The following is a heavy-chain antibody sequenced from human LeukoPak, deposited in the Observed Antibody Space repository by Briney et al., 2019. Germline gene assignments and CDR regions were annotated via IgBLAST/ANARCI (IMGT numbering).Heavy chain of an antibody. D-gene: IGHD3-3*01. CDR1: GYTFTSYD. CDR2: MNPNSGNT. CDR3: ASGSFDFWSGYYLDY. J-gene: IGHJ4*02. V-gene: IGHV1-8*03. Sequence: ASVKVSCKASGYTFTSYDINWVRQATGQGREWRGWMNPNSGNTGYAQKFQGRVTITRNTSISTAYMELSSLRSEDTAVYYCASGSFDFWSGYYLDYWGQGTLVTVSS.